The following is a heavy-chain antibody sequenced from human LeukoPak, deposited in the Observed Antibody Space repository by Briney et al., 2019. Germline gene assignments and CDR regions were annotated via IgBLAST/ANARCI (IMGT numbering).Heavy chain of an antibody. CDR3: ARSSVRIMKFDY. CDR2: INWNSGSI. J-gene: IGHJ4*02. D-gene: IGHD3-16*01. CDR1: GFIFDDYA. V-gene: IGHV3-9*01. Sequence: GGSLRLSCEASGFIFDDYAMHWVRQAPGKGLEWVSGINWNSGSIGYADSVKGRFTISRDKSKNTLYLQMNSLRAEDTAVYYCARSSVRIMKFDYWGQGTLVTVSP.